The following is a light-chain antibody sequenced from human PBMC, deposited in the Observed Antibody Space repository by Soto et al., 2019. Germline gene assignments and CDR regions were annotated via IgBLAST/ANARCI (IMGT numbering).Light chain of an antibody. CDR1: QSVSSSY. CDR3: QQYDRSPWT. CDR2: GTS. J-gene: IGKJ1*01. Sequence: EIVLTQSPGTLSLSPGERATLSCRASQSVSSSYLAWYQQKPGQAPRLLIYGTSKRATGIPDRFSGSGSGTDFTLTISGLEPEDFAVYYCQQYDRSPWTFGQGTKVEIK. V-gene: IGKV3-20*01.